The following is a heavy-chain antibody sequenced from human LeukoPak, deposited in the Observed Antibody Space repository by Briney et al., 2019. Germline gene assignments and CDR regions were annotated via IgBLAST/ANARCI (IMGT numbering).Heavy chain of an antibody. Sequence: SQTLSLTCALSGDSFSSNSAAWNWLRQSPSRGLEWLGRTYYRSKWYNDYAVSVKSRITINPDTSKNQFSLQLNSVTPEDTAVYYCARGFIVGAPGGVSYYYYMDVWGKGTTVTVSS. J-gene: IGHJ6*03. CDR3: ARGFIVGAPGGVSYYYYMDV. CDR1: GDSFSSNSAA. D-gene: IGHD1-26*01. CDR2: TYYRSKWYN. V-gene: IGHV6-1*01.